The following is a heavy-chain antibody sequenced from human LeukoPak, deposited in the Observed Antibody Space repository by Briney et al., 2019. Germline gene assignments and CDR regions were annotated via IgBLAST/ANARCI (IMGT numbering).Heavy chain of an antibody. CDR3: ARDCSSTSCYFDP. Sequence: ASVKVSCKASGYTFTGYYMHWVRPAPGQGLEWMGWISAYNGNTNYAQKLQGRVTMTTDTSTSTAYMELRSLRSDDTAVYYCARDCSSTSCYFDPWGQGTLVTVSS. J-gene: IGHJ5*02. CDR2: ISAYNGNT. CDR1: GYTFTGYY. D-gene: IGHD2-2*01. V-gene: IGHV1-18*04.